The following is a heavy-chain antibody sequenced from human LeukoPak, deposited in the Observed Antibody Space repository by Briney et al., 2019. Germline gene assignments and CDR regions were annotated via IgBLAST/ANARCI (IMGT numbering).Heavy chain of an antibody. CDR2: ISSSSSVI. V-gene: IGHV3-48*01. CDR3: AKSSAGNCYTSHGS. J-gene: IGHJ5*02. Sequence: GGSLRLSCAASGFTFSSYSMNWVRQAPGKGLEWVSYISSSSSVIYYADSVKGRFTISRDNSKNTLYLQMNSLRAEDTAVYFCAKSSAGNCYTSHGSWGQGTLVTVSS. D-gene: IGHD2-15*01. CDR1: GFTFSSYS.